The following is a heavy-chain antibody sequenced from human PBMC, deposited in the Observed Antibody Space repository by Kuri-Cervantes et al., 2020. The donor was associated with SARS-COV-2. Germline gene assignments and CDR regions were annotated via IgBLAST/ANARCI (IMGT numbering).Heavy chain of an antibody. CDR1: GFTFSSYS. J-gene: IGHJ3*02. Sequence: GGSLRLSCAASGFTFSSYSMNWVRKAPGKGLEWVSSISSSSSYIYYADSVKGRFTISRDNAKNSLYLQMNSLRAEDTAVYYCVRARGSDSGYAFDIWGQGTMVTVSS. CDR3: VRARGSDSGYAFDI. CDR2: ISSSSSYI. D-gene: IGHD3-10*01. V-gene: IGHV3-21*04.